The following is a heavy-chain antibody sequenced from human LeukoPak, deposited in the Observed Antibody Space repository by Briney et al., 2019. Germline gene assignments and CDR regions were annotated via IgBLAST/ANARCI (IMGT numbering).Heavy chain of an antibody. J-gene: IGHJ4*02. V-gene: IGHV4-34*01. CDR3: ARRGRVGATSTVDY. CDR1: GGSFSGYY. D-gene: IGHD1-26*01. Sequence: SETLSLTCAVYGGSFSGYYWSWIRQPPGKGLEWIGEINHSGSTNYNPSLKSRVTISVDTSKNQFSLKLSSVTAADTAVYYCARRGRVGATSTVDYWGQGTLVTVSS. CDR2: INHSGST.